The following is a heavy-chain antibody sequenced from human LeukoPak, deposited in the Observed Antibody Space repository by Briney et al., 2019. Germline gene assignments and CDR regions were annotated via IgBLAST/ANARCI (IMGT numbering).Heavy chain of an antibody. Sequence: GGSLRLSCAASGFTFSSYAMSWVRQAPGKGLEWVSAISGSGGSTYYADSVKGRFTISRDNSKNTLYLQMNSLRAEDTAVYYCAEAPSDFWSAYLDYWGQGTLVTVSS. CDR2: ISGSGGST. CDR1: GFTFSSYA. CDR3: AEAPSDFWSAYLDY. V-gene: IGHV3-23*01. D-gene: IGHD3-3*01. J-gene: IGHJ4*02.